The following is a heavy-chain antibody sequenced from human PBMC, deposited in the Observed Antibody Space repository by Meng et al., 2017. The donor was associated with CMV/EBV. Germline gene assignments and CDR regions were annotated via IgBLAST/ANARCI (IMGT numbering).Heavy chain of an antibody. D-gene: IGHD2-2*01. CDR2: IYYSGST. CDR3: ARVDIVVVGGYGMDV. J-gene: IGHJ6*02. V-gene: IGHV4-61*01. Sequence: SETLSLTCTVSGGSISSSSYYWSWIRQPPGKGLEWIGYIYYSGSTNYNPSLKSRVTISVDTSKNQFSLKLSSVTAADTAVYYCARVDIVVVGGYGMDVWGQGTTVTVSS. CDR1: GGSISSSSYY.